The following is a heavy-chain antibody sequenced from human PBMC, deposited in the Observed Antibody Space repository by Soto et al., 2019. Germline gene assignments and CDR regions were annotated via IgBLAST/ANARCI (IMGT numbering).Heavy chain of an antibody. CDR2: IMPIFRAP. V-gene: IGHV1-69*12. CDR3: ASWLKGTDIGKYFCGIDV. Sequence: QVQLVQSGAEVKKPGSSVKVSCKASGGAFSDYAFSWGRQAPGHGLEWMGGIMPIFRAPDYAQKVQGSVTIPAAQFTRTAYMEMNSLRVADTGVYYCASWLKGTDIGKYFCGIDVWGQGTTVTGS. J-gene: IGHJ6*02. CDR1: GGAFSDYA. D-gene: IGHD2-21*02.